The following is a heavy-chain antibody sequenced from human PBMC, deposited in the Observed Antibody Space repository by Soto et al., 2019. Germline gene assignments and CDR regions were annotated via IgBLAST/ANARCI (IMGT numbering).Heavy chain of an antibody. CDR1: GGSISSSSYY. D-gene: IGHD3-10*01. J-gene: IGHJ6*02. Sequence: KPSETLSLTCTVSGGSISSSSYYWGWIRQPPGKGLEWIGSIYYSGSTYYNPSLKSRVTISVDTSKNQFSLKLSSVTAADTAVYYCAREGGSGSYYNSFMSKPYYYYGMDVWGQGTTVTVSS. V-gene: IGHV4-39*02. CDR3: AREGGSGSYYNSFMSKPYYYYGMDV. CDR2: IYYSGST.